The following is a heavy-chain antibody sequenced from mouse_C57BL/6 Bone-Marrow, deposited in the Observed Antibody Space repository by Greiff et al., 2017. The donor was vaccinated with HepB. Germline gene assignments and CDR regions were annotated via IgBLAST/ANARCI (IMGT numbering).Heavy chain of an antibody. D-gene: IGHD2-5*01. CDR2: IYPYNGVS. V-gene: IGHV1-31*01. CDR3: ARNYPSNSGGFAY. J-gene: IGHJ3*01. Sequence: VHVKQSGPELVKPGASVKISCKASGYSFTGYYMHWVKQSHGNILDWIGYIYPYNGVSSYNQKFKGKATLTVDKSSSTAYMELRSLTSEDSAVYYCARNYPSNSGGFAYWGQGTLVTVSA. CDR1: GYSFTGYY.